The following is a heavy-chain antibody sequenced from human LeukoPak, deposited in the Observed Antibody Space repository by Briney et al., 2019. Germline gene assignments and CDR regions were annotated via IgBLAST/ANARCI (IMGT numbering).Heavy chain of an antibody. CDR3: ARDLGVYYDSSGYD. CDR1: GFTFSSYS. J-gene: IGHJ4*02. Sequence: PGGSLRLSCAASGFTFSSYSMNWVRQAPGKGLEWVSSISSSSSYIYYADSVKGRFTISRDNAKNSLYLQMNSLRAEDRAVYYCARDLGVYYDSSGYDWGQGTLVTVSS. D-gene: IGHD3-22*01. CDR2: ISSSSSYI. V-gene: IGHV3-21*01.